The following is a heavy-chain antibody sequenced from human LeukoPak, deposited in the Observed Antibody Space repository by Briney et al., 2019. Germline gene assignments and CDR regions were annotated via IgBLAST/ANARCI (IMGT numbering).Heavy chain of an antibody. D-gene: IGHD3-9*01. V-gene: IGHV1-69*05. J-gene: IGHJ4*02. CDR2: IIPIFGTA. CDR1: GGTFSSYA. Sequence: SVKVSCKASGGTFSSYAISWVRQAPGQGLEWMGGIIPIFGTANYAQKFQGRVTVTTDESTSTAYMELSSLRSEDTAVYYCARGLTGYSYYFDYWGQGTLVTVSS. CDR3: ARGLTGYSYYFDY.